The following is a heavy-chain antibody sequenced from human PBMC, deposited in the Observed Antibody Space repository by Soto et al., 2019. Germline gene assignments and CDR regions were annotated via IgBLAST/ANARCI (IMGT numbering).Heavy chain of an antibody. V-gene: IGHV3-30-3*01. D-gene: IGHD6-25*01. J-gene: IGHJ4*02. CDR1: GFNFRGFT. Sequence: QVHLVESGGGVVQPGGSLRLSCAASGFNFRGFTMHWVRQAPDKGLEWLSVISYAGDYKNYADSVRGRISISRDNSKNTLFLQMNSLRPDATAVYFCAREPWGYSGSAKHFDYWGQGSLVIGSS. CDR2: ISYAGDYK. CDR3: AREPWGYSGSAKHFDY.